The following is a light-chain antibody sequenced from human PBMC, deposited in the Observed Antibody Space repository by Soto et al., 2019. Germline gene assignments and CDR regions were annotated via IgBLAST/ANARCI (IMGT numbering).Light chain of an antibody. CDR2: RAS. J-gene: IGKJ5*01. V-gene: IGKV3-20*01. Sequence: EIVLTQSPGTLSLSPGERATLSCRASQSVSSSYLAWYQQKPGQAPRLLIYRASTRAAGLPDRFSGSGSGTDFTLTISRLEPEDFAVYYCQQYGSSPITFGQGTRLEIK. CDR1: QSVSSSY. CDR3: QQYGSSPIT.